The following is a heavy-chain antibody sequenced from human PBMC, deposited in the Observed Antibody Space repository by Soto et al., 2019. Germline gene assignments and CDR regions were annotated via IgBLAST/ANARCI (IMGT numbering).Heavy chain of an antibody. CDR1: GFTFSTYG. J-gene: IGHJ4*02. CDR3: AKVLGAYYFDH. CDR2: ISGSGGNT. V-gene: IGHV3-23*01. Sequence: EVQLMESGGGLVQPGGSLRLSCVASGFTFSTYGMGWVRQAPGKGLEWGSVISGSGGNTYYADSVKGRFTISRDNSKNTLSLQMNSLRAEDTARYYCAKVLGAYYFDHWGQGTLLTVSS.